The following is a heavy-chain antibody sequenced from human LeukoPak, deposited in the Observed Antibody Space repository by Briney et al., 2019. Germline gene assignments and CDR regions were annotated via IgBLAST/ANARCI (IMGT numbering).Heavy chain of an antibody. Sequence: PSETLSLTCSVSGGSISSLYWSWIRQPPGKGLEWIGYIYYTGSTNYNPSLKSRATISVDTSKNQLSLKLSSVTAADTAVYYCAKEPGFDSSGYLNWFDPWGQGTLVTVSS. J-gene: IGHJ5*02. CDR1: GGSISSLY. CDR3: AKEPGFDSSGYLNWFDP. CDR2: IYYTGST. D-gene: IGHD3-22*01. V-gene: IGHV4-59*01.